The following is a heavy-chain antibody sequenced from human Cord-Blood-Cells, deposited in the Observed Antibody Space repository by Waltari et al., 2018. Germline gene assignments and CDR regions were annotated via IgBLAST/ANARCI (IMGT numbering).Heavy chain of an antibody. Sequence: QVQLQQWGAGLLKPSETLSLTCAVYGGSFSGYYCSWLRQPPGKGLEWIGEINHSGSTNYNPSLKSRVTISVETSKNQFSLKLSSVTAADTAVYYCARGGPSEWLVLIDYWGQGTLVTVSS. D-gene: IGHD6-19*01. CDR2: INHSGST. V-gene: IGHV4-34*01. CDR1: GGSFSGYY. J-gene: IGHJ4*02. CDR3: ARGGPSEWLVLIDY.